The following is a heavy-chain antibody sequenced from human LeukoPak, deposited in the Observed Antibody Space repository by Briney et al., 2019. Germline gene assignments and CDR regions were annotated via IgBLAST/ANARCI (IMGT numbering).Heavy chain of an antibody. CDR3: ARDSTTVGYDAFDI. D-gene: IGHD4-23*01. Sequence: IPSETLTLTCAVYGGSFSGYYWSWIRQPPGKGLEWIGEINHSGSTNYNPSLKSRVTLSVDTSKNQFSLKLSSVTAADTAVYYCARDSTTVGYDAFDIWGQGTMVTVSS. J-gene: IGHJ3*02. V-gene: IGHV4-34*01. CDR1: GGSFSGYY. CDR2: INHSGST.